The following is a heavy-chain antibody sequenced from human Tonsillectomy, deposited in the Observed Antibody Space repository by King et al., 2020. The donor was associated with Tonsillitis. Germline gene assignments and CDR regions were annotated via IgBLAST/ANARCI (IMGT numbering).Heavy chain of an antibody. Sequence: DVQLVESGGGLVQPGGSLRLSCAASGFTVSSNYMSWVRQAPGKGLEWVSVIYSGGNTYYADSVKGRFTISRDNSKNTLYLQMNSLRAEDTALYYCAARIAGADTFDAFDIWGQGTMVTVSS. CDR1: GFTVSSNY. J-gene: IGHJ3*02. V-gene: IGHV3-66*01. CDR3: AARIAGADTFDAFDI. CDR2: IYSGGNT. D-gene: IGHD6-19*01.